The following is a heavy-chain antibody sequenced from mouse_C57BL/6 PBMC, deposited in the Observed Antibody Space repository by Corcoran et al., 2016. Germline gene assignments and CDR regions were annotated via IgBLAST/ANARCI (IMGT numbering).Heavy chain of an antibody. V-gene: IGHV3-6*01. J-gene: IGHJ3*01. CDR3: ASGPYYSNYVAY. D-gene: IGHD2-5*01. CDR2: ISYDGSN. CDR1: GYSITSGYY. Sequence: DVQLQESGPGLVKPSQSLSLTCSVTGYSITSGYYWNWIRQFPGNKLEWMGYISYDGSNNYNPSLKNRISITRDTSKNQFFLKLNSVTTEDTATYYCASGPYYSNYVAYWGQGTLVTVSA.